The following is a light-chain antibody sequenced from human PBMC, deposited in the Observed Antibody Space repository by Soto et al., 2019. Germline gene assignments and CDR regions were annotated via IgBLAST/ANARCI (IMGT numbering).Light chain of an antibody. Sequence: DVQMTQSPSTLSASVGDRVTITCRASHSISSYLTWYQQKPGKAPKLLIYKASNLESGVPSRFSGSGSGTEFTLTISSLQPDEFAAYYCQQYNSFPWQFGQGTKV. CDR2: KAS. J-gene: IGKJ1*01. V-gene: IGKV1-5*03. CDR1: HSISSY. CDR3: QQYNSFPWQ.